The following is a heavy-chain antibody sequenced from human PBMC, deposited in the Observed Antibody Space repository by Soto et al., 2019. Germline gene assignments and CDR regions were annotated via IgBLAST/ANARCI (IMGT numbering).Heavy chain of an antibody. Sequence: SAAPFPPRTVAGGTVSNSNCYWVWISQSRGRGREWSGSVYYRGRSYSKSSVKSRVTISVDTSKNQFSLNLNSVTASDTAVYYCVSQRTSVLSRAYFDYWGPGALVTVSS. V-gene: IGHV4-39*01. J-gene: IGHJ4*02. CDR2: VYYRGRS. D-gene: IGHD2-8*01. CDR3: VSQRTSVLSRAYFDY. CDR1: GGTVSNSNCY.